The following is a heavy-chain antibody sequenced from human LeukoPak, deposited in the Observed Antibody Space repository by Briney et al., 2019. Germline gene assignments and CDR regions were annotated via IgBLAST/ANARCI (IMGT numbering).Heavy chain of an antibody. CDR1: GFTFSSYA. Sequence: GGSLRLSCAASGFTFSSYAMSWVRQAPGKGLEWVSAISGSGGSTYYADSVKGRFTISRDNSKNTLYLQMNSLRAEDTAVYYCASLSKVVGATVFNWAFDIWGQGTMVTVSS. D-gene: IGHD1-26*01. V-gene: IGHV3-23*01. J-gene: IGHJ3*02. CDR3: ASLSKVVGATVFNWAFDI. CDR2: ISGSGGST.